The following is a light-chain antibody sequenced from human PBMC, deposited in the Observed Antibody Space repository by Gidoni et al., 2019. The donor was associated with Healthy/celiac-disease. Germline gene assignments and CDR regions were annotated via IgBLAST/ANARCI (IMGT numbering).Light chain of an antibody. CDR2: DAS. CDR1: QDINNY. Sequence: DIPRTPSPSSLSASVGDRVTLTFQASQDINNYLNWYQQKPGKAPKLLIYDASNLETGVPSRFSGSGSGTDFTLTISSLQPEDIATYYCQQYYNLPLTFGGGTKVEIK. J-gene: IGKJ4*01. CDR3: QQYYNLPLT. V-gene: IGKV1-33*01.